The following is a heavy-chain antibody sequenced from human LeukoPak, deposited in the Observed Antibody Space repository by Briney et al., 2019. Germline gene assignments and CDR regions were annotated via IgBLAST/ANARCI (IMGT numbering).Heavy chain of an antibody. V-gene: IGHV1-2*02. D-gene: IGHD3-9*01. CDR3: ARALNYDILTGYYEYYFDY. CDR2: INPNGGGT. CDR1: GYTFTGYY. J-gene: IGHJ4*02. Sequence: ASVKVSCKASGYTFTGYYMHWVRQAPGQGLEWMGWINPNGGGTNYAQKFQGRVTMTRDTSISTAYMELSRLRSDDTAVYYCARALNYDILTGYYEYYFDYWGQGTLVTVSS.